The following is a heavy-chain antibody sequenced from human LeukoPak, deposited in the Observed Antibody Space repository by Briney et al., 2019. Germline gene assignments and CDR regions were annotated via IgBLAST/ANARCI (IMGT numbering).Heavy chain of an antibody. J-gene: IGHJ1*01. D-gene: IGHD2-15*01. CDR1: GFTFSSYA. CDR3: AQQVGYCSSGSCYFTY. Sequence: QTGGSLRLSCAASGFTFSSYAMSWVRQAPGKGLEWVSAISGSGGSTYYADSVKGRFTISRDKSKNTLSLQMNSLRAEDTAVYYCAQQVGYCSSGSCYFTYWGQGTLVTVSS. V-gene: IGHV3-23*01. CDR2: ISGSGGST.